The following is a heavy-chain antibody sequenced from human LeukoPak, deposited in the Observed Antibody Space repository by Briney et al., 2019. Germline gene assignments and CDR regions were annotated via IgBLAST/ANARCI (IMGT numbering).Heavy chain of an antibody. D-gene: IGHD4-17*01. CDR3: GKDPNGDYVGAFDF. Sequence: LTLPYAGCGFTLHDHALILLRLAPGNGLEWPSAVRGTGGTTYYADSVKGRCTISRDNSRNTVYLQMNSLRAEDTALYFCGKDPNGDYVGAFDFWGPGTMVTVSS. CDR1: GFTLHDHA. V-gene: IGHV3-23*01. J-gene: IGHJ3*01. CDR2: VRGTGGTT.